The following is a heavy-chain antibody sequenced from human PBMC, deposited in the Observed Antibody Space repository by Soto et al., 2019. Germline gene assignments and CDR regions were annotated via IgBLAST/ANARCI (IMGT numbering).Heavy chain of an antibody. CDR2: IYPGDSDT. D-gene: IGHD1-26*01. CDR3: AIRLYSGSYYRYYYGMDV. Sequence: GESLKISCKGSGYSFTSYWIGWVRQMPGKGLEWMGIIYPGDSDTRYSPSFQGQVTISADKSIRTAYLQWSSLKASDTAMYYCAIRLYSGSYYRYYYGMDVWGQGTTVTVSS. V-gene: IGHV5-51*01. CDR1: GYSFTSYW. J-gene: IGHJ6*02.